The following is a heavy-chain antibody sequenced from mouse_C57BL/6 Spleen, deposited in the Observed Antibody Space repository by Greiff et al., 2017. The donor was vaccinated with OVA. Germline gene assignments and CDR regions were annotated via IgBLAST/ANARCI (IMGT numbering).Heavy chain of an antibody. CDR3: ARPNYYGSSPAWFAY. V-gene: IGHV5-17*01. D-gene: IGHD1-1*01. Sequence: EVKLMESGGGLVKPGGSLKLSCAASGFTFSDYGMHWVRQAPEKGLEWVAYISSGSSTIYYADTVKGRFTISRDNAKNTLFLQMTSLRSEDTAMYYCARPNYYGSSPAWFAYWGQGTLVTVSA. CDR1: GFTFSDYG. J-gene: IGHJ3*01. CDR2: ISSGSSTI.